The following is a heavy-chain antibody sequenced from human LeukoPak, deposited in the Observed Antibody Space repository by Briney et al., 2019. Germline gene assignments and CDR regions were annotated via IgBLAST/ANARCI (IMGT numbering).Heavy chain of an antibody. CDR2: ISGSGGST. D-gene: IGHD2-15*01. CDR1: GLTFSSYA. CDR3: AKPAYCSGSSCYSIGYFDY. J-gene: IGHJ4*02. V-gene: IGHV3-23*01. Sequence: GGSLRLSCAASGLTFSSYAMSWVRQAPGKGLEWVSGISGSGGSTYYADSVKGRFTISRDNSKNTLYLQMNSLRAEDTAVYYCAKPAYCSGSSCYSIGYFDYWGQGTLVTVSS.